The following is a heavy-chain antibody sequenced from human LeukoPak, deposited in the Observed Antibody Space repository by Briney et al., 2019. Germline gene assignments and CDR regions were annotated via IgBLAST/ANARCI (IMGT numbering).Heavy chain of an antibody. Sequence: GGSLRLSCAASGFTFSSYAMSWVRQAPGKGLEWVSAISGSGGSTYYADSVKGRFTISRDNSKNTLYLQMNSLRAEDTAVYYCARDNRYYYDSSGSYGEWGQGTLVTVSS. CDR1: GFTFSSYA. CDR3: ARDNRYYYDSSGSYGE. D-gene: IGHD3-22*01. J-gene: IGHJ4*02. V-gene: IGHV3-23*01. CDR2: ISGSGGST.